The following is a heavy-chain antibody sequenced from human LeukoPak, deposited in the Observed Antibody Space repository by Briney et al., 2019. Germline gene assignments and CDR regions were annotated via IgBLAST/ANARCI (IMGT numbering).Heavy chain of an antibody. CDR1: GGSISSGGYY. CDR2: IYYSGST. D-gene: IGHD3-10*01. V-gene: IGHV4-31*03. Sequence: PSETLSLTCTVSGGSISSGGYYWSWIRQHPGQGLEWIGYIYYSGSTYYNPSLKSRVTISVDTSKSQFSLKLSSVTAADTAVYDCARVGDDYNGMDVWGQGTTVTVS. CDR3: ARVGDDYNGMDV. J-gene: IGHJ6*02.